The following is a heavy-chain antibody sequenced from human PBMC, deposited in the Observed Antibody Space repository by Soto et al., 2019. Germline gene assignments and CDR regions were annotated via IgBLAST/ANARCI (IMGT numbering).Heavy chain of an antibody. CDR3: ARADCSGGSCYSGWFDP. Sequence: QVQLQESGPGLVKPSQTLSLTCTGSGGSISSGGYSWSWIRQHPGNGLCWIGYIYDSGSTYYTPSLKSRVTISVDTSKNQFPLKLSSVTAADTAVYYCARADCSGGSCYSGWFDPWGQGTLVTVSS. CDR2: IYDSGST. J-gene: IGHJ5*02. CDR1: GGSISSGGYS. V-gene: IGHV4-31*03. D-gene: IGHD2-15*01.